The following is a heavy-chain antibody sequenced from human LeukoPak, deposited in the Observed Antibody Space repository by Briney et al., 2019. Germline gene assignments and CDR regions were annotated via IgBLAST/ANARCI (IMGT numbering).Heavy chain of an antibody. CDR1: GYSFSTYW. V-gene: IGHV5-51*01. CDR3: ARQGIAARPGGYYYYYYMDV. Sequence: GESLKISCKTSGYSFSTYWIGWVRQMPGKGLEWMGIIFPGDSDTTYSPSFQGQVTISADKSISTAYLQWSSLKASDTAMYYCARQGIAARPGGYYYYYYMDVWGKGTTVTVSS. CDR2: IFPGDSDT. J-gene: IGHJ6*03. D-gene: IGHD6-6*01.